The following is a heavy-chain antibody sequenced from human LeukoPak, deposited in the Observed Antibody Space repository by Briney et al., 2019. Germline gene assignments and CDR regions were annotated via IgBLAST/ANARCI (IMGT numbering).Heavy chain of an antibody. V-gene: IGHV3-23*01. CDR3: AREKVTGDFDY. Sequence: PGGSLRLSCVPSGITFSNSALSWVRQAPGKGLEWVSTITKSGDQTHYADSVKGRFTISRDNSKNTLYLQMYSLRAEDTAVYYCAREKVTGDFDYWGQGTLVTVSS. CDR1: GITFSNSA. CDR2: ITKSGDQT. D-gene: IGHD3-10*01. J-gene: IGHJ4*02.